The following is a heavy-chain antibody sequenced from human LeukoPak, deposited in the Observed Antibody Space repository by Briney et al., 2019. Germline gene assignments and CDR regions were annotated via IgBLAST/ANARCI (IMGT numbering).Heavy chain of an antibody. V-gene: IGHV1-2*02. CDR1: GYTFTGYY. CDR3: ARGALLWFGGGFDY. CDR2: INPNSGGT. D-gene: IGHD3-10*01. J-gene: IGHJ4*02. Sequence: GSVKVSCKASGYTFTGYYMHWVRQAPGQGLEWMGWINPNSGGTNYAQKFQGRVTMTRNTSISTAYMELSSLRSEDTAVYYCARGALLWFGGGFDYWGQGTLVTVSS.